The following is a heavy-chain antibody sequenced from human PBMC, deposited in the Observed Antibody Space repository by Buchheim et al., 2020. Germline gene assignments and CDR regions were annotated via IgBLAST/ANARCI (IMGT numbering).Heavy chain of an antibody. Sequence: QVQLQESGPGLVKPSQTLSLTCTVSGGSISSGSYFWSWIRQPAGKGLEWIGRISSGGSTNYNASLKSRVIISADTPKNQFSLILTSVTAADTAVYYCAKKGGTYYYGLDVWGQGT. V-gene: IGHV4-61*02. J-gene: IGHJ6*02. CDR2: ISSGGST. D-gene: IGHD3-16*01. CDR1: GGSISSGSYF. CDR3: AKKGGTYYYGLDV.